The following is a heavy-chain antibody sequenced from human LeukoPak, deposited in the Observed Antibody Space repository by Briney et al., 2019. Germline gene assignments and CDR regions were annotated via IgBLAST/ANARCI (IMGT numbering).Heavy chain of an antibody. J-gene: IGHJ4*02. Sequence: SETLSLTCTVSGGSIRSHYLSWIRQSPGKGLEWIGYIHDTGSTNYNPPLKSRVTISVDTSKNQFSLKLSSVTAADTAVYYCARDQPISYFDYWGQGTLVTVSS. CDR3: ARDQPISYFDY. CDR1: GGSIRSHY. V-gene: IGHV4-59*11. CDR2: IHDTGST.